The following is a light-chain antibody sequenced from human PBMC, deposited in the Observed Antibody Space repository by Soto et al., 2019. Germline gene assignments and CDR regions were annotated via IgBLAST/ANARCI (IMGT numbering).Light chain of an antibody. CDR1: QSVSSN. J-gene: IGKJ1*01. Sequence: RERATVSCRASQSVSSNLAWYQQKPGQVPRLLIYYASTRATGIPARFSGSGSGTEFTLTISCLESEDCAVDYCQHYNNCARTFGRATK. CDR2: YAS. CDR3: QHYNNCART. V-gene: IGKV3-15*01.